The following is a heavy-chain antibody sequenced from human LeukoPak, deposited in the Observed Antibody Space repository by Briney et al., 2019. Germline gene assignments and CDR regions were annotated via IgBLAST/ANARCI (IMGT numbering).Heavy chain of an antibody. J-gene: IGHJ4*02. V-gene: IGHV4-38-2*01. CDR1: GYSISSGYY. Sequence: SETLSLTCAVSGYSISSGYYWGWIRQPPGKGLEWIGSIYHSGSTYYNPSLKSRVTISVDTSKNQVSLKLSSVTAADTAVYYCAAGGKGYCSSTSCYYDWGQGTLVTVSS. D-gene: IGHD2-2*01. CDR3: AAGGKGYCSSTSCYYD. CDR2: IYHSGST.